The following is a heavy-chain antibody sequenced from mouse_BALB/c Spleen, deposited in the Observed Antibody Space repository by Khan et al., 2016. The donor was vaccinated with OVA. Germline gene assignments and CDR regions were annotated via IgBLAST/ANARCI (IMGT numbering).Heavy chain of an antibody. CDR3: TGSGYANPFAY. Sequence: QVQLQQPGAELVKPGASVTLSCKASGYTFNSYYIYWVKQRPGQGLEWIGGINPNNGDSHFNEKFKTKATLTVDKSSSTAYMHLSSLTSEDSAVYFCTGSGYANPFAYWGQGTLVTVSA. D-gene: IGHD3-2*02. V-gene: IGHV1S81*02. CDR2: INPNNGDS. CDR1: GYTFNSYY. J-gene: IGHJ3*01.